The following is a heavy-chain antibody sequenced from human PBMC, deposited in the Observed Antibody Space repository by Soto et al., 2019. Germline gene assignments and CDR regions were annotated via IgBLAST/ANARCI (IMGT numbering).Heavy chain of an antibody. CDR1: GFSLSTSGVG. Sequence: QITLKESGRALVKPTQTLTLICTFSGFSLSTSGVGVGWIRQPPGKALEWLALIYWNDDKRYSPSLKSRLTITKDTSKNQVVLTMTNMDPVDTATYYCAHRHLSRSWYIVWDYWGQGTLVTVSS. J-gene: IGHJ4*02. CDR2: IYWNDDK. CDR3: AHRHLSRSWYIVWDY. V-gene: IGHV2-5*01. D-gene: IGHD6-13*01.